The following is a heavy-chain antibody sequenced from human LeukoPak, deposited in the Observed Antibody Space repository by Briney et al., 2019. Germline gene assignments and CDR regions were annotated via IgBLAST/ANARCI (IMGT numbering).Heavy chain of an antibody. CDR3: ASIYLIVEATTFGY. CDR2: ISSSGSTI. V-gene: IGHV3-11*04. J-gene: IGHJ4*02. CDR1: GFTFSDYY. Sequence: PGGSLRLSCAASGFTFSDYYMSWIRQAPGKGLEWVSYISSSGSTIYYADSVKGRFTISRDNAKNSLYLQMNSLRAEDTAVYYCASIYLIVEATTFGYWGQGTLVTVSS. D-gene: IGHD1-26*01.